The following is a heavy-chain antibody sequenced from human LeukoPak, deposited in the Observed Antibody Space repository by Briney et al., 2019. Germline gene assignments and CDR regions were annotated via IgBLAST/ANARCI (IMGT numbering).Heavy chain of an antibody. J-gene: IGHJ4*02. Sequence: GGSLRLSCAAYGFIFSTYGMHWVRQAPGKGLEWVAFIRYDESDKYYADSVKGRFTISRDNSKNTLYLQMNSLRTGDTAVYYCAKGMWAPGEVAGTTRPVDYWGQGTLVTVSS. D-gene: IGHD6-19*01. V-gene: IGHV3-30*02. CDR3: AKGMWAPGEVAGTTRPVDY. CDR2: IRYDESDK. CDR1: GFIFSTYG.